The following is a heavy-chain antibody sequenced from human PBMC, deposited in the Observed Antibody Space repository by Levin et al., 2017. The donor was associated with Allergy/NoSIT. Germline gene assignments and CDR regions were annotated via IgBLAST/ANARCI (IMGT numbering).Heavy chain of an antibody. CDR3: AKEMTTVVPVFDY. V-gene: IGHV3-23*01. CDR1: GFTFSNYA. Sequence: GESLKISCAASGFTFSNYAMSWVRQAPGKGLEWVSAITNSGRTYYADSVKGRFTVSRDNSKNTLYLQMNSLRADGTAVYYCAKEMTTVVPVFDYWGQGTLVTVAS. CDR2: ITNSGRT. D-gene: IGHD4-23*01. J-gene: IGHJ4*02.